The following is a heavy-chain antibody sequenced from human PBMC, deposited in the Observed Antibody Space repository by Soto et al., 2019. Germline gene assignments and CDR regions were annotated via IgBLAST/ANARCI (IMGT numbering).Heavy chain of an antibody. Sequence: QVQLQESGPGLVKPSQTLSLTCTVSGGSISSGGYYWSWIRQHPGKGLEWIGYIYYSGSTYYNPSLKSRVTISVDTSKNQFSLKLSSVTAADTAVYYCARGRVEYYYDSSGYYYFDYWGQGTLVTVSS. J-gene: IGHJ4*02. CDR3: ARGRVEYYYDSSGYYYFDY. V-gene: IGHV4-31*03. CDR2: IYYSGST. CDR1: GGSISSGGYY. D-gene: IGHD3-22*01.